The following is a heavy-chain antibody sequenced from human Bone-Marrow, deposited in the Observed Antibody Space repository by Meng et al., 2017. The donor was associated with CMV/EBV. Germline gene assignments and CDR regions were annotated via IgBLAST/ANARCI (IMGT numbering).Heavy chain of an antibody. D-gene: IGHD3-22*01. J-gene: IGHJ6*01. V-gene: IGHV3-11*01. CDR2: ISSSGSTI. CDR1: GFTFSDYY. CDR3: ARVFRQGIVVVITGFLTAV. Sequence: GESLKISCAASGFTFSDYYMSWIRQAPGKGLEWVSYISSSGSTIYYADSVKGRFTISRDNAKNSLYLQMNSLRAEDTAVYYCARVFRQGIVVVITGFLTAVWGQGTTVTGSS.